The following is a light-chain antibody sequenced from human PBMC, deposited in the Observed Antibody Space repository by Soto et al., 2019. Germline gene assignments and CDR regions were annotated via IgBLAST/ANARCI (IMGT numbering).Light chain of an antibody. CDR1: QDISNY. J-gene: IGKJ4*01. CDR3: QQYDNLSSGLLT. Sequence: DIQMTQSPSSLSASVGDRVTITCQASQDISNYLNWYQQKPGKAPKLLIYDASNLETGVPSRFSGSGSVTDFTFTISSLQPEDIATYYCQQYDNLSSGLLTFGGGTKVEIK. V-gene: IGKV1-33*01. CDR2: DAS.